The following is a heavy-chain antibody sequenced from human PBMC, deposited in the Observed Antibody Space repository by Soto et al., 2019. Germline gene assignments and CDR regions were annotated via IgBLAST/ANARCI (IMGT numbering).Heavy chain of an antibody. J-gene: IGHJ4*02. V-gene: IGHV3-30*18. D-gene: IGHD3-9*01. Sequence: QVQLVESGGGVVQPGRSLRLSCAASGVTFSSYGMHWVRQAPGKGLEWVAVISYDGSNKYYADSVKGRFTISRDNSKNTLYLQMNSLRAEDTAVYYCAKDLVGSDYDILTGYLSILDYFDYWGQGTLDTVSS. CDR1: GVTFSSYG. CDR3: AKDLVGSDYDILTGYLSILDYFDY. CDR2: ISYDGSNK.